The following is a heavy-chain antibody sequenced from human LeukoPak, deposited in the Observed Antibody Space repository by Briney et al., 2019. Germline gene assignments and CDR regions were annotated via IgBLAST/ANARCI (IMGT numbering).Heavy chain of an antibody. CDR1: GFTFTDYW. D-gene: IGHD2-2*01. CDR3: ARGRASHFDF. J-gene: IGHJ4*02. CDR2: IKRDGSAA. V-gene: IGHV3-74*01. Sequence: GGSLRLSCAASGFTFTDYWMHWVRQAPGKGLVWVSGIKRDGSAATYADSVKGRFTISRDNAKNTLYLQMNRLRADDTAVYYCARGRASHFDFWGQGTVVTVSS.